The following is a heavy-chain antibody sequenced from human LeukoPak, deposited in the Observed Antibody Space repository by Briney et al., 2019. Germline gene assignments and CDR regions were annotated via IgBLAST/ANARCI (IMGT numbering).Heavy chain of an antibody. Sequence: SETLSLTCTVSGATTSSHYWSWIRQLPGKGLEWIGYIYYSGSTNYNPSLKSRLTISVDTSKNQFSLNLGSVTAADTAVYYCARGNYDGDAFDIWGQGTMVTVSS. V-gene: IGHV4-59*11. J-gene: IGHJ3*02. CDR1: GATTSSHY. CDR3: ARGNYDGDAFDI. CDR2: IYYSGST. D-gene: IGHD3-3*01.